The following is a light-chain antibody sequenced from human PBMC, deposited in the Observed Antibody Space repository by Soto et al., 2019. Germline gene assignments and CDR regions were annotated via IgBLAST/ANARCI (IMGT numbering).Light chain of an antibody. CDR1: QSVSSN. Sequence: EIVMTQSPATLSVSPGERAALSCRASQSVSSNFAWYQQKPGQAPRLLIYGASTRATGIPARFSGSGSGTEFTLTISGLQSEDFAVYYCQQYNKWPYTFGQGTKVEIK. J-gene: IGKJ2*01. CDR2: GAS. CDR3: QQYNKWPYT. V-gene: IGKV3-15*01.